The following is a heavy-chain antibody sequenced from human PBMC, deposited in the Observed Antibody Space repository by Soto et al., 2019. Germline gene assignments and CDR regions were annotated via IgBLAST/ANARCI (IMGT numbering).Heavy chain of an antibody. CDR1: GYTFTSYA. J-gene: IGHJ4*02. V-gene: IGHV1-3*01. Sequence: QVQLVQSGAEVKKPGASVKVSCKASGYTFTSYAIHWVRQAPGQRLEWMGWINAGNGNTKYSQKFRGRVTITRDTSASTAYMELSSLRSEDTAVYYCARGHGDYGIDYWGQGTLVTVSS. D-gene: IGHD4-17*01. CDR2: INAGNGNT. CDR3: ARGHGDYGIDY.